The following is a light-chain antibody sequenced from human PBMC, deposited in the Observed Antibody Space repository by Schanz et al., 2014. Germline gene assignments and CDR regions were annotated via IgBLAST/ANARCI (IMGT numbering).Light chain of an antibody. J-gene: IGKJ1*01. Sequence: EIVLTQSPGTLSLSPGERATLSCRASQSVSSSYLAWYQQKPGQAPRLLMYGVSNRATGIPARFSGSGSGTDFTLIVSSLEPEDFAVYYCQQRSNWPQTFGQGTKVEIK. CDR2: GVS. CDR1: QSVSSSY. CDR3: QQRSNWPQT. V-gene: IGKV3D-20*02.